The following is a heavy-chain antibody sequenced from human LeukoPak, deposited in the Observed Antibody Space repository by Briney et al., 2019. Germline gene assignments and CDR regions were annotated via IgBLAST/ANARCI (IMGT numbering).Heavy chain of an antibody. V-gene: IGHV1-69*13. Sequence: SAVTVSCQASGGTFSNYAISWVRQAPGQGLEWMGGSISIFGTANYAQKFQGRVTITADESTSTAYMELSSLRSEDTAVYYCASHVRDCSSTSCYRSAFDIWGQGTMVTVSS. D-gene: IGHD2-2*01. CDR2: SISIFGTA. CDR3: ASHVRDCSSTSCYRSAFDI. J-gene: IGHJ3*02. CDR1: GGTFSNYA.